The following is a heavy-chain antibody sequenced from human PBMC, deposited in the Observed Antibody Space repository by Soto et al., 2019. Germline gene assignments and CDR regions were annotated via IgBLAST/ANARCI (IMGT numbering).Heavy chain of an antibody. D-gene: IGHD6-13*01. V-gene: IGHV3-33*01. J-gene: IGHJ6*02. CDR1: GFTFSSYG. CDR3: ARNKQQQSFHYYYYGMDV. CDR2: IWYDGSNK. Sequence: QVQLVESGGGVVQPGRSLRLSCAASGFTFSSYGMHWVRQAPGKGLEWVAVIWYDGSNKYYADSVKVRFTISRDNSKNTLYLQMNSLRAEDTAVYYCARNKQQQSFHYYYYGMDVWGQGTTVTFSS.